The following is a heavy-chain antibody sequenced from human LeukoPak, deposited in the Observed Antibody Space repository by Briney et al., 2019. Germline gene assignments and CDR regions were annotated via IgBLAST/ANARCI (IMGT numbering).Heavy chain of an antibody. CDR3: ATHRYCSSTSCQGLGDYYYGMDV. Sequence: SVKVSCKASGGTFSSYAISWVRQAPGQGLEWMGRIIPISGIANYAQKFQGRVTITADKSTSTAYMELSSLRSEDTAVYYCATHRYCSSTSCQGLGDYYYGMDVWGQGTTVTVSS. D-gene: IGHD2-2*01. J-gene: IGHJ6*02. CDR2: IIPISGIA. V-gene: IGHV1-69*04. CDR1: GGTFSSYA.